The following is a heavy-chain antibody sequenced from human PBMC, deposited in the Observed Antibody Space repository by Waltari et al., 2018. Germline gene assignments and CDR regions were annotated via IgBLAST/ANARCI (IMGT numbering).Heavy chain of an antibody. J-gene: IGHJ5*02. CDR1: TFSSYG. CDR3: ARKTNSWFDP. CDR2: IWYDGSNK. V-gene: IGHV3-33*01. D-gene: IGHD1-1*01. Sequence: TFSSYGMHWVRQAPGKGLEWVAIIWYDGSNKYYAESVKGRFTISRDNSKNTLYLQMNNLRPEDTAVYYCARKTNSWFDPWGQGTLVTVSS.